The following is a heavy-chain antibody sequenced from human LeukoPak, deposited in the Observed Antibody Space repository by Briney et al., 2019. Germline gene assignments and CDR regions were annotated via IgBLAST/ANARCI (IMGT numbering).Heavy chain of an antibody. D-gene: IGHD3-16*01. CDR2: IWYDGSNK. J-gene: IGHJ4*02. CDR3: AKEGGSGTGDY. Sequence: GGSLRLSCAASGFTFSSYGMHWVRQAPGKGLEWVAVIWYDGSNKYYADSVKDRFTISRDNSKNTLYLQMNSLRAEDTAVYYCAKEGGSGTGDYWGQGTLVTISS. V-gene: IGHV3-33*06. CDR1: GFTFSSYG.